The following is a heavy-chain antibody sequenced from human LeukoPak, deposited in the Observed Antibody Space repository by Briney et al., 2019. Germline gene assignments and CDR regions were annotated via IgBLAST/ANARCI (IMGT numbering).Heavy chain of an antibody. V-gene: IGHV3-48*04. CDR1: GFTFSTYR. Sequence: GGSLRLACAASGFTFSTYRMNWVRQAPGRGLEWVSYIDSTSTIIYYADSVKGRFTISRDNTKNSLHLQMKSLRAEDTAVYFCARDRDGKWAYFDYWGQGTLVTVSS. D-gene: IGHD1-26*01. CDR2: IDSTSTII. CDR3: ARDRDGKWAYFDY. J-gene: IGHJ4*02.